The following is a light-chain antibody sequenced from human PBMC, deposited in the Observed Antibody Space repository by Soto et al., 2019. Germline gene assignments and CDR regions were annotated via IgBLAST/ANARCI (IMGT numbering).Light chain of an antibody. CDR1: HDIRND. CDR3: LQDNNCPWT. CDR2: AAS. Sequence: AIQMTQSPSSLSASVGDRVTITCRASHDIRNDLGWYQQKPGEAPKLLIYAASNLQSGVPSRFSGSGSGTDFTLIISSLQPEDFATYYFLQDNNCPWTFGQGTKVEIK. J-gene: IGKJ1*01. V-gene: IGKV1-6*01.